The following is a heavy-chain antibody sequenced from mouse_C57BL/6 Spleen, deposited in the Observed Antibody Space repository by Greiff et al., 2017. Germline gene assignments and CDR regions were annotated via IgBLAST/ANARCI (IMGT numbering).Heavy chain of an antibody. V-gene: IGHV3-6*01. CDR3: ARGGAGTLFAY. D-gene: IGHD4-1*01. J-gene: IGHJ3*01. CDR1: GYSITSGYY. CDR2: ISYDGSN. Sequence: EVKLEESGPGLVKPSQSLSLTCSVTGYSITSGYYWNWIRQFPGNKLEWMGYISYDGSNNYNPSLKNRISITRDTSKNQFFLKLNSVTTEDTATYYCARGGAGTLFAYWGQGTLVTVSA.